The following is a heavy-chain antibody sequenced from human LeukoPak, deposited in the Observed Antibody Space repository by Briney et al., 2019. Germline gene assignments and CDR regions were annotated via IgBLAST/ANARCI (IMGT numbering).Heavy chain of an antibody. V-gene: IGHV3-72*01. J-gene: IGHJ6*02. CDR1: GFTFSDHY. Sequence: GGSLRLSCAASGFTFSDHYMDWVRQAPGKGLEWVGRIRTKAKSYTTEYAASVKGRFTISRDDSKNALYLQMNSLKTEDTAVYYCTRGNFWSGFYGMDVWGQGTTVIVSS. CDR2: IRTKAKSYTT. D-gene: IGHD3-3*01. CDR3: TRGNFWSGFYGMDV.